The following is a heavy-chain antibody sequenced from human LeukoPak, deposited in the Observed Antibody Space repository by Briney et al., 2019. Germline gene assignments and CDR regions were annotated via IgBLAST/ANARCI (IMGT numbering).Heavy chain of an antibody. V-gene: IGHV4-39*07. CDR1: GITLSNYG. J-gene: IGHJ4*02. Sequence: GSLRLSCAVSGITLSNYGMSWVRQAPGKGLEWIGSIYYSGTTYYNPSLKSRVTISMDTPKNQFSLKLSSVSAADTAVYYCARDPLAHAGYEFDYWGQGTLVTVSA. D-gene: IGHD5-12*01. CDR2: IYYSGTT. CDR3: ARDPLAHAGYEFDY.